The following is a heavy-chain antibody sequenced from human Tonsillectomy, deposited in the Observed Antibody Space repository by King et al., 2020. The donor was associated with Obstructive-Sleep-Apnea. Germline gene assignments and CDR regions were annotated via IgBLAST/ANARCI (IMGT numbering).Heavy chain of an antibody. Sequence: VQLQESGPGLVKPSQTLSLTCTVSGGSISSGGYYWSWIRQHPGKGLEWIGYIYYSGSTYYNPSLKSRVTISVDTSKNQFSLKLSSVTAADTAVYYCAGWIQLWQEYYFDYWGQGTLVTVSS. CDR1: GGSISSGGYY. J-gene: IGHJ4*02. CDR2: IYYSGST. CDR3: AGWIQLWQEYYFDY. D-gene: IGHD5-18*01. V-gene: IGHV4-31*03.